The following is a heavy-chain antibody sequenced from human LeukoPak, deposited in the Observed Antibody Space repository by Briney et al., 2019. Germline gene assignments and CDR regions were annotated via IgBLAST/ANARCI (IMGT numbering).Heavy chain of an antibody. CDR1: GFTFSSSA. CDR3: AKVNPALYCSGGSCYGDY. J-gene: IGHJ4*02. D-gene: IGHD2-15*01. CDR2: ISGSGGST. Sequence: GGSLRLSCAASGFTFSSSAMSWVRQAPGKGLEWVSAISGSGGSTYYADSVKGRFTISRDNSKNTLYLQMNSLRAEDTAVYYCAKVNPALYCSGGSCYGDYWGQGTLVTVSS. V-gene: IGHV3-23*01.